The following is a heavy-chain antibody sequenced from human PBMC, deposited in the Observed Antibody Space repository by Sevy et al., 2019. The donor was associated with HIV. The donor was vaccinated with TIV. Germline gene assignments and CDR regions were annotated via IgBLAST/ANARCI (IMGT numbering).Heavy chain of an antibody. J-gene: IGHJ4*02. CDR1: GFSFSTYG. V-gene: IGHV3-30*18. D-gene: IGHD2-21*02. CDR2: ISYDVTKK. Sequence: GGSLRLSCSASGFSFSTYGMHWVRQAPGKGLEWAAAISYDVTKKYYEDSVKGRFTISRDNSKNTLYLEINGLRPENRAIFYCAKDWVGASDWYFYFDHWGQGALVTVSS. CDR3: AKDWVGASDWYFYFDH.